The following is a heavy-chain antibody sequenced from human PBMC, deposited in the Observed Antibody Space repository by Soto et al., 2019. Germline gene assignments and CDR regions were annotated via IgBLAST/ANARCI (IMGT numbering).Heavy chain of an antibody. CDR3: ARDGRQLAPYALDV. CDR2: IWYDGSNK. CDR1: GFTFSNHA. D-gene: IGHD6-13*01. Sequence: QVQLVESGGGVVQPGTSLRLSCTTSGFTFSNHAMHWVRQAPGKGLEWVAQIWYDGSNKYYADSVKGRFTISRDNSRNMVYVQMNSLRVEHTAVYYCARDGRQLAPYALDVWGQGTSVTVSS. V-gene: IGHV3-33*01. J-gene: IGHJ6*02.